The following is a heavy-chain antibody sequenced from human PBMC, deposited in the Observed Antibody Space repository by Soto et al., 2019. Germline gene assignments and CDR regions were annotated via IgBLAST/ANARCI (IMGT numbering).Heavy chain of an antibody. V-gene: IGHV3-48*02. CDR3: ARGSSNWAYYFDF. D-gene: IGHD6-13*01. Sequence: GGSLILSCAASGFTFSSYSLNWVRQAPGKGLEWVSYITSSGTTVYYADSVRGRFTISRDNAKNSLYLQMNSLRDDDTAVYYCARGSSNWAYYFDFWGQGTLVTAPQ. CDR1: GFTFSSYS. J-gene: IGHJ4*02. CDR2: ITSSGTTV.